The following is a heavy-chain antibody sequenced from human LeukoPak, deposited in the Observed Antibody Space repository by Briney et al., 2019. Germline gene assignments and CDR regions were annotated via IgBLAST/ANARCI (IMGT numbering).Heavy chain of an antibody. D-gene: IGHD4-23*01. V-gene: IGHV1-2*07. CDR2: INPHTGVT. CDR3: ARDTVAWDFDF. Sequence: ASVRVSCKASGYTFTDYYLHWVRQAPGQGFECMGWINPHTGVTDYAHKFQGRVTMTRDTSISTAYMELSSLKSDDTAVYYCARDTVAWDFDFWGQGTLVTVSS. J-gene: IGHJ4*02. CDR1: GYTFTDYY.